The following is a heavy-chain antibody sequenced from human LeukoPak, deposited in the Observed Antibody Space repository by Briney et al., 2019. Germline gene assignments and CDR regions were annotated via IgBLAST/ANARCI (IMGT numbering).Heavy chain of an antibody. J-gene: IGHJ4*02. D-gene: IGHD3-22*01. V-gene: IGHV1-2*02. CDR1: GYTFTGYN. CDR2: INANSGGT. CDR3: ARDLENNYDSSGYGVPFDY. Sequence: GSVKVSCKASGYTFTGYNMHWVRQAPGQGLEWMGWINANSGGTNYAQKFEGRVTMTSDTSISTAYMELSRLRSGDTDVYYCARDLENNYDSSGYGVPFDYWGQGTLVTVPS.